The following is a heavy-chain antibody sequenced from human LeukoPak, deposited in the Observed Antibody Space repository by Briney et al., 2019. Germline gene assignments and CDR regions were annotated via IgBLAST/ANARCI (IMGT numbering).Heavy chain of an antibody. CDR3: ARGAPYSSSSPYYYYYMDV. CDR2: INPSGGST. Sequence: ASVKVSCKASGYTLTDYYMHWVRQAPGQGLEWMGIINPSGGSTSYAQKFQGRVTMTRDTSTSTVYMELSSLRSEDTAVYYCARGAPYSSSSPYYYYYMDVWGKGTTVTVSS. CDR1: GYTLTDYY. V-gene: IGHV1-46*01. J-gene: IGHJ6*03. D-gene: IGHD6-6*01.